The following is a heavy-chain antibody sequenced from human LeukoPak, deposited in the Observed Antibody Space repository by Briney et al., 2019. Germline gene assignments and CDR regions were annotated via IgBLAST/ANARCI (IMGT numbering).Heavy chain of an antibody. V-gene: IGHV4-59*01. CDR3: ARDYLEGFDY. J-gene: IGHJ4*02. Sequence: SETLSLTCTVSGVSISSYYWSWIRQPPGKGLEWIAYIYYSGSTNYNPSLKSRVTISLDTSKTQFSLKLSSVTAADTAIYYCARDYLEGFDYWGQGTLVTVSS. D-gene: IGHD3-16*02. CDR2: IYYSGST. CDR1: GVSISSYY.